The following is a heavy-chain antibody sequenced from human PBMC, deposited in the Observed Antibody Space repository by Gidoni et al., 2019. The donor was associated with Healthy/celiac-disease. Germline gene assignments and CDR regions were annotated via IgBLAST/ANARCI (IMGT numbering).Heavy chain of an antibody. Sequence: EVQLVETGGGLIQPGGSLRLSFAASGFTVTRTYMSWVRQAPGTGLEWVSVIYSGGSTYYADSVKGRFTISRDNSKNTLYLQMNSLRAEDTAVYYCARESGSGSSWYRGYYYYMDVWGKGTTVTVTS. J-gene: IGHJ6*03. V-gene: IGHV3-53*02. CDR2: IYSGGST. D-gene: IGHD6-13*01. CDR3: ARESGSGSSWYRGYYYYMDV. CDR1: GFTVTRTY.